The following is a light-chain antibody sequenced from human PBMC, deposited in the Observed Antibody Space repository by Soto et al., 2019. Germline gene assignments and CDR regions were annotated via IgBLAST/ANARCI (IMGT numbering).Light chain of an antibody. J-gene: IGKJ4*01. Sequence: EIQMTQSPSSLSASLGDRVTITCRASQTISKYLSWYQQNPGTAPRLLIYGASTLQNGIPPRFSGIGSGTDFTLIIDNLQPEDSATYYCQQSFTSPNTFGGGTKIQIK. CDR3: QQSFTSPNT. V-gene: IGKV1-39*01. CDR2: GAS. CDR1: QTISKY.